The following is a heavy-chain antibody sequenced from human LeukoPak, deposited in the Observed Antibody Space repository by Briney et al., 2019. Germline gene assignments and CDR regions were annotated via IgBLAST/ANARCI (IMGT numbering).Heavy chain of an antibody. Sequence: GGSLRLSCAASGFTFDDYAMHWVRQAPGKGLEWVSGISWNSGSIGYADSVKGRFTISRDNAKNSLYLQMNSLRAEDMALYYCAKEGSIAAAGAFDYWGQGTPVTVSS. D-gene: IGHD6-13*01. CDR3: AKEGSIAAAGAFDY. V-gene: IGHV3-9*03. CDR2: ISWNSGSI. J-gene: IGHJ4*02. CDR1: GFTFDDYA.